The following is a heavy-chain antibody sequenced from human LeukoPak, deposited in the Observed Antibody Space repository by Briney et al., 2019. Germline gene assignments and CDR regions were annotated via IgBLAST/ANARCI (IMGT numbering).Heavy chain of an antibody. D-gene: IGHD6-19*01. CDR1: GGSFSGYY. CDR3: ARQDSSGWLFDY. CDR2: VFYIGST. V-gene: IGHV4-59*01. Sequence: PSETLSLTCAVYGGSFSGYYWSWIRQPPGKGLEWIGYVFYIGSTNYNPSLKSRVTISLDTSKNQFSLKLTSVTAADTAVYYCARQDSSGWLFDYWGQGTLVTVSS. J-gene: IGHJ4*02.